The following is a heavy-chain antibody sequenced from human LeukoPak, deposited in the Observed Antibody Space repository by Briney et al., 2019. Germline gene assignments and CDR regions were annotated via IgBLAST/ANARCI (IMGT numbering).Heavy chain of an antibody. CDR1: GYTFTGYY. J-gene: IGHJ4*02. CDR2: FNPNSGGT. Sequence: GASVKVSCKASGYTFTGYYMHWVRQAPGQGLEWMGWFNPNSGGTNYAQKFQGWVTMTRDTSISTAYMELSRLRSDDTAVYYCARGWSIAAAGVDYWGQGTLVTVSS. D-gene: IGHD6-13*01. CDR3: ARGWSIAAAGVDY. V-gene: IGHV1-2*04.